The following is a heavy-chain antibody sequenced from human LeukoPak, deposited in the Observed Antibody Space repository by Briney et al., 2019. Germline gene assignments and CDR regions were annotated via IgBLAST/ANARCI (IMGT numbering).Heavy chain of an antibody. D-gene: IGHD2-2*01. CDR2: ISSSSSYI. V-gene: IGHV3-21*01. CDR1: GFTFSRYS. J-gene: IGHJ4*02. Sequence: GGSLRLSCAASGFTFSRYSMNWVRQAPGKGLEWVSSISSSSSYIYYADSVKGRFTISRDNAKNSLYLQMNSLRAEDTAVYYCARVVGYCSSTSCSYYFDYWGQGTLVTVSS. CDR3: ARVVGYCSSTSCSYYFDY.